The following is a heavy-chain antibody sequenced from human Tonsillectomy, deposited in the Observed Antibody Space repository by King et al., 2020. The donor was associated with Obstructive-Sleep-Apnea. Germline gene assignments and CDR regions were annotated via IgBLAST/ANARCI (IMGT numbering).Heavy chain of an antibody. J-gene: IGHJ4*02. CDR2: IYHSGST. D-gene: IGHD4-17*01. V-gene: IGHV4-38-2*02. CDR1: GYSISSGSY. CDR3: ARVRRGYDYGDYVDY. Sequence: VQLQESGPGLVKPSETLSLTCTVSGYSISSGSYWGWIRQPPGKGLEWIGSIYHSGSTYYNPSPKSRVTISVATSKNQFSLKLSSVTAADTAVYYCARVRRGYDYGDYVDYWGQGTLVTVSS.